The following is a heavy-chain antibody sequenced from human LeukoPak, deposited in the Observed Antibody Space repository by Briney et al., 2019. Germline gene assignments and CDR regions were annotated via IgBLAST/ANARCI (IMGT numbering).Heavy chain of an antibody. V-gene: IGHV3-30*04. CDR3: AKGGTTVVDY. Sequence: PGGSLRLSCAASGFTFSSYAMHWVRQAPGKGLEWVAVISYDGSNKYYADSVKGRFTISRDNSKNTLYLQMNSLRADDTAVYYCAKGGTTVVDYWGQGTLVTVSS. D-gene: IGHD4-23*01. CDR2: ISYDGSNK. CDR1: GFTFSSYA. J-gene: IGHJ4*02.